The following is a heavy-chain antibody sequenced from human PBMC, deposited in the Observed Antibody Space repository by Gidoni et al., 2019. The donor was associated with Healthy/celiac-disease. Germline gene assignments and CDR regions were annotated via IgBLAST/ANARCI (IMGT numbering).Heavy chain of an antibody. Sequence: QVQLVESGGGVVQPGRSLRLSCAASGFTFSSYGRHWVRQAPGKGLEWVAVISYDGSNKYYADSVKGRFTISRDNSKNTLYLQMNSLRAEDTAEYYCAKDRGAVAAPYYYYGMDVWGQGTTVTVSS. CDR3: AKDRGAVAAPYYYYGMDV. V-gene: IGHV3-30*18. CDR2: ISYDGSNK. J-gene: IGHJ6*02. CDR1: GFTFSSYG. D-gene: IGHD6-19*01.